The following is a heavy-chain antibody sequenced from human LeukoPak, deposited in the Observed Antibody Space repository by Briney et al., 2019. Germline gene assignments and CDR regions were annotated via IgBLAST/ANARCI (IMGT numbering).Heavy chain of an antibody. J-gene: IGHJ6*02. CDR1: GYTFSGYY. V-gene: IGHV1-2*02. Sequence: ASVKVSCKASGYTFSGYYMHWVRQAPGQELEWMGWINPNSGDTIYAQKFQGRVTMTRDTSISTAYMELSRLRSDDTAIYYCARDFNLPGYYYCMDVWGQGTTVTVSS. CDR2: INPNSGDT. CDR3: ARDFNLPGYYYCMDV.